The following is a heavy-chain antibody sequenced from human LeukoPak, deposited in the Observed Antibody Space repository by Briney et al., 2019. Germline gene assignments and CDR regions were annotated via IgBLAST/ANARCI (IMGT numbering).Heavy chain of an antibody. CDR2: INSDGSST. Sequence: PGGSLRLSCAASGFTFSSYWMHWVRQAPGKGLVWVSRINSDGSSTSYADSVKGRFTISRDNAKNTLYLQMNSLRAEDTAVYYCAREQKEWELLGFDYWGQGTLVTVSS. D-gene: IGHD1-26*01. CDR1: GFTFSSYW. V-gene: IGHV3-74*01. CDR3: AREQKEWELLGFDY. J-gene: IGHJ4*02.